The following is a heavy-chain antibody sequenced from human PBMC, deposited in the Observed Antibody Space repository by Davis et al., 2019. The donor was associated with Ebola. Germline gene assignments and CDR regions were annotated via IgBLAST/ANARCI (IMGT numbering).Heavy chain of an antibody. D-gene: IGHD5-18*01. J-gene: IGHJ4*02. CDR3: AAIRGFSYSYLDY. CDR1: GYTLTELS. Sequence: ASVKVSCKVSGYTLTELSIHWVRQAPGKGLEWMGGFDPEDDETVYAQKFQGRVTMTEDTSTDTAYMELSSLRSEDTAVYYCAAIRGFSYSYLDYWGQGTLVTVSS. CDR2: FDPEDDET. V-gene: IGHV1-24*01.